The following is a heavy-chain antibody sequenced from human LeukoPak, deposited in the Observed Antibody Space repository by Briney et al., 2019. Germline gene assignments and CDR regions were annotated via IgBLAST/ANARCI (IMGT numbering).Heavy chain of an antibody. CDR2: INPNSGGT. J-gene: IGHJ5*02. V-gene: IGHV1-2*02. Sequence: GASVKVSCKASGYTFTGYYMHRVRQAPGQGLEWMGWINPNSGGTNYAQKFQGRVTMTRDTSISTAYMELSRLRSDDTAVYYCAKTDAPSYDLGSYYWFDPWGQGTRVTVSS. CDR3: AKTDAPSYDLGSYYWFDP. CDR1: GYTFTGYY. D-gene: IGHD3-10*01.